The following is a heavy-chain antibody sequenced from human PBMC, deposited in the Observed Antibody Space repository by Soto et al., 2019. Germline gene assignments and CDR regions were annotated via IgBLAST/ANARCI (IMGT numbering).Heavy chain of an antibody. J-gene: IGHJ4*02. Sequence: ASVKVSCKASGYTFTSYGISWVRQAPGQGLEWMGWISAYNGNTSYAQKLQGRATMTTDTSTSTAYMELRSLRSDDTAVCYCARDRNLPYYYDSSGYFDYWGQGTLVTVSS. D-gene: IGHD3-22*01. CDR2: ISAYNGNT. V-gene: IGHV1-18*01. CDR1: GYTFTSYG. CDR3: ARDRNLPYYYDSSGYFDY.